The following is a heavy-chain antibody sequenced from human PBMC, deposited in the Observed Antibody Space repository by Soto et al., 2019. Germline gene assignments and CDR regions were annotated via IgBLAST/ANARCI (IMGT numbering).Heavy chain of an antibody. V-gene: IGHV3-15*07. CDR1: GFTFSNAW. CDR3: TTDPSEWSEPYGMDV. CDR2: IKSKTDGGTT. D-gene: IGHD3-3*01. J-gene: IGHJ6*02. Sequence: GGSLRLSCAASGFTFSNAWMNWVRQAPGKGLEWVGRIKSKTDGGTTDYAAPVKGRFTISRDDSKNTLYLQMNSLKTEDTAVYYCTTDPSEWSEPYGMDVWGQGTTVTVS.